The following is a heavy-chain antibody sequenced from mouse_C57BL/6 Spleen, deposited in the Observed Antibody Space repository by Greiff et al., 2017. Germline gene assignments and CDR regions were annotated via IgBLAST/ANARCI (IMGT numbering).Heavy chain of an antibody. Sequence: QVQLQQSGAELAKPGASVKLSCKASGYTFTSYWMHWVKQRPGQGLEWIGYINPSSGYTKYNQKFKGKATLTAYKSSSTAYMQLSSLTYEDSAVYYSARGYDGSSLYAMDYWGQGTSVTVSS. J-gene: IGHJ4*01. CDR1: GYTFTSYW. V-gene: IGHV1-7*01. CDR2: INPSSGYT. D-gene: IGHD1-1*01. CDR3: ARGYDGSSLYAMDY.